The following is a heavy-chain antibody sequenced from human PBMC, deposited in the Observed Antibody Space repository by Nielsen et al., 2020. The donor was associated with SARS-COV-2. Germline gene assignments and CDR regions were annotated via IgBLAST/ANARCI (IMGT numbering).Heavy chain of an antibody. V-gene: IGHV3-33*01. CDR2: IWYDGSTK. CDR1: GFTFSSYG. J-gene: IGHJ6*02. CDR3: ARDPPNSLTTVTTSNYYGMDV. D-gene: IGHD4-11*01. Sequence: SLKISCAASGFTFSSYGMPWVRQAPGKVLELVAVIWYDGSTKYYADSVKGRFTISRDNSKNTLYLQMNSLRAEDTAVYYCARDPPNSLTTVTTSNYYGMDVWGQGTTVTVSS.